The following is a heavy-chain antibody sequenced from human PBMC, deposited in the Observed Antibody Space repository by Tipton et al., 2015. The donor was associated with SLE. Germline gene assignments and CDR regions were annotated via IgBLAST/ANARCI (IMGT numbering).Heavy chain of an antibody. D-gene: IGHD5-24*01. V-gene: IGHV4-34*01. CDR1: GGSFSGYY. J-gene: IGHJ6*03. CDR2: INHSGST. Sequence: TLSLTCAVYGGSFSGYYWSWIRQPPGKGLEWIGEINHSGSTNYNPSLKSRVTISEDTSKNQFSLKLNSVTAADTAVYYCARERGEWLQNTYHTDVWGKGTTVTVSS. CDR3: ARERGEWLQNTYHTDV.